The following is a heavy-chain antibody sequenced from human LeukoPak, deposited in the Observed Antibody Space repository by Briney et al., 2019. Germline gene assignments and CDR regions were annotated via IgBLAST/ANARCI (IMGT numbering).Heavy chain of an antibody. J-gene: IGHJ6*02. D-gene: IGHD6-19*01. CDR3: AKDRIAVAGYYYYYGMDV. Sequence: GGSLRLSCAASGFTFSSYGMHWVRQAPGKGLEWVAFIRYDGSNKYYADSGKGRFTISRDNSKNTLYLQMNSLRAEDTAVYYCAKDRIAVAGYYYYYGMDVWGQGTTVTVSS. V-gene: IGHV3-30*02. CDR1: GFTFSSYG. CDR2: IRYDGSNK.